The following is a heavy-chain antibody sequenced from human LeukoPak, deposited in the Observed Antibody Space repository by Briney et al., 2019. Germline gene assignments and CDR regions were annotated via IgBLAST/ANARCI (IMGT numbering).Heavy chain of an antibody. CDR2: IKPDGSAE. J-gene: IGHJ4*02. V-gene: IGHV3-7*01. CDR1: GFTLSSNW. D-gene: IGHD6-13*01. Sequence: QTGGSLRLSCATSGFTLSSNWMSWVRHVPGRGLDWVANIKPDGSAEYYAASVKGRFTVSRDNAENSLYLQMNSLRVEDTAVYYCARANNISWHNWGQGTLVTVSS. CDR3: ARANNISWHN.